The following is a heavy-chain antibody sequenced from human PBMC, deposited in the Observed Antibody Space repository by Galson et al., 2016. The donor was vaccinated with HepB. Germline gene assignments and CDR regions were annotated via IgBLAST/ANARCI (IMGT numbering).Heavy chain of an antibody. CDR2: IYYSGST. Sequence: ETLSLTCTVSGGSIRSNNKYWGWIRQPPGKGLEWIATIYYSGSTYYNSSLRSRVTISVDTSKNQFSLKLDSVTAADTAVYYCARHKLYSDVLTGYYPHDIDVWGQGTTVTVTS. D-gene: IGHD3-9*01. CDR1: GGSIRSNNKY. CDR3: ARHKLYSDVLTGYYPHDIDV. J-gene: IGHJ6*02. V-gene: IGHV4-39*01.